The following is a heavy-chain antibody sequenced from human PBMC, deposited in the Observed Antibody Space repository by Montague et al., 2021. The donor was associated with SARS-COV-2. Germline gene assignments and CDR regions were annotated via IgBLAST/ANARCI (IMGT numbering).Heavy chain of an antibody. CDR1: GYSISSGYY. CDR2: IYHSGST. J-gene: IGHJ6*02. V-gene: IGHV4-38-2*02. D-gene: IGHD4-11*01. Sequence: SGTLSLTCTVSGYSISSGYYWGWIRQPPGKGLEWTGSIYHSGSTYYNPSLKSRVTISVDTSKNQFSLKLSSVTAADTAVYYCAVNSNYYYYYGMDVWGQGTTVTVSS. CDR3: AVNSNYYYYYGMDV.